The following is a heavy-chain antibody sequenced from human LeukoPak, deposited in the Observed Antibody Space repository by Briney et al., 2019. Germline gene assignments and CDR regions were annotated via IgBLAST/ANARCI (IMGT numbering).Heavy chain of an antibody. Sequence: SVKASCKASGGTLSSYAISWVRHAPGEALKWMGGIIPIFGTANYAQKFQGRVTITADESTSTAYMELSSLRSEDTAVYYCARRHLTLASDYWGQGTLVTVSS. CDR3: ARRHLTLASDY. D-gene: IGHD4-23*01. CDR2: IIPIFGTA. V-gene: IGHV1-69*13. CDR1: GGTLSSYA. J-gene: IGHJ4*02.